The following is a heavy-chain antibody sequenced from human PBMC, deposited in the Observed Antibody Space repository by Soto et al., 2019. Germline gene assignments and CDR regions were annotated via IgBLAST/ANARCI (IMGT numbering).Heavy chain of an antibody. CDR2: IYYSGST. Sequence: SETLSLTCTVSGGSISSYCWSWIRQPPGKGLEWIGYIYYSGSTNYNPSLKSRVTISVDTSKNQFSLKLSSVTAADTAVYYCAISARYRDGSHWYHFDYWGQGPLVTDSS. J-gene: IGHJ4*02. CDR1: GGSISSYC. D-gene: IGHD1-26*01. CDR3: AISARYRDGSHWYHFDY. V-gene: IGHV4-59*01.